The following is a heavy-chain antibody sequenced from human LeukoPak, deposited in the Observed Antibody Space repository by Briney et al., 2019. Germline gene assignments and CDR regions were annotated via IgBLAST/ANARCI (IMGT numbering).Heavy chain of an antibody. CDR1: GYTFTGYY. V-gene: IGHV1-2*02. D-gene: IGHD6-19*01. CDR2: INPNSGGT. Sequence: ASVKVSCKPSGYTFTGYYMHWVRQAPGQGLEWMGWINPNSGGTNYAQKFQGRVTMTRDTSISTAYMELSRLRSDDTAVYYCARVPRIAVVGTDFDYWGQGTLVTVSS. CDR3: ARVPRIAVVGTDFDY. J-gene: IGHJ4*02.